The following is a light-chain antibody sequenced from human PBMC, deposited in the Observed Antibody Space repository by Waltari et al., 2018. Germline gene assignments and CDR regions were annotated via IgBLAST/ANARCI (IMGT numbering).Light chain of an antibody. CDR3: MQGSHWPPWT. CDR1: QGLVYSDGNIF. Sequence: DVVLTQSPLSLSVTLGQSASISCRSSQGLVYSDGNIFLNWFHQKAGKSPRRLIYHVSNRDSGVPDRFSGSGSGTDFTLKISKVEAEDVGVYFCMQGSHWPPWTFGQGTKVEIK. V-gene: IGKV2-30*01. CDR2: HVS. J-gene: IGKJ1*01.